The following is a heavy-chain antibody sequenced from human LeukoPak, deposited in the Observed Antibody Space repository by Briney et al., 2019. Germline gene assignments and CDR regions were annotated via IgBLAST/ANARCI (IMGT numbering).Heavy chain of an antibody. J-gene: IGHJ4*02. CDR2: ISSSGGTI. V-gene: IGHV3-11*04. D-gene: IGHD4-11*01. CDR1: GFTFSDYY. CDR3: ARVLHAYLQSSPLNY. Sequence: PGGSLRLSCAASGFTFSDYYMSWIRQAPGKGLEWVSYISSSGGTIYYADSVKGRFTISRDNAKNSLYLQMNSLRAEDTAVYYCARVLHAYLQSSPLNYWGQGTLVTVSS.